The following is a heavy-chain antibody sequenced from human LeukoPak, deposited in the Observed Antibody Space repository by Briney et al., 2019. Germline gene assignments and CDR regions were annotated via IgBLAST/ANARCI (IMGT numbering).Heavy chain of an antibody. J-gene: IGHJ4*02. CDR2: ISPASTTI. D-gene: IGHD4-17*01. V-gene: IGHV3-48*04. Sequence: GGSLRLSCAASGFTFSTYTMNWVRQAPGKGLEWVSYISPASTTIFYADSLKGRFTVSRDNAKNSLYLQMNSLRAEDTAVYYCARDGHDYGDYVSDYWGQGTLVTVSS. CDR3: ARDGHDYGDYVSDY. CDR1: GFTFSTYT.